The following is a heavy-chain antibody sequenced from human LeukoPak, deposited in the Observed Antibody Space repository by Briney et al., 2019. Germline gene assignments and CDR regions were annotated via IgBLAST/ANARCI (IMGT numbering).Heavy chain of an antibody. CDR2: INHSGST. V-gene: IGHV4-34*01. J-gene: IGHJ4*02. D-gene: IGHD3-22*01. Sequence: PSETLSLTCAVYGGSFSVYYCSWIRQPPGKGLEWIGEINHSGSTNYNPSLKSRVTISVDTSKNQFSLKLSSVTAADTAVYYCARNGLPVDYYESSGYYYTYYFDYWGQGTLVTVSS. CDR3: ARNGLPVDYYESSGYYYTYYFDY. CDR1: GGSFSVYY.